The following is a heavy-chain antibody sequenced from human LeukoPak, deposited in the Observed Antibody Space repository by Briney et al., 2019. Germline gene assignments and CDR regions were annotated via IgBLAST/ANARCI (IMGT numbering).Heavy chain of an antibody. J-gene: IGHJ4*02. Sequence: PGGSLRLSCAASAFTFSSYWMHWVRQVPGKGLLWVARINPGGSSITYADSVKGRFTISRDNARNTLYLQMDSLRAEDTGVYYCARSNQADDYWGQGTLVTVSS. D-gene: IGHD1-14*01. CDR1: AFTFSSYW. CDR2: INPGGSSI. CDR3: ARSNQADDY. V-gene: IGHV3-74*01.